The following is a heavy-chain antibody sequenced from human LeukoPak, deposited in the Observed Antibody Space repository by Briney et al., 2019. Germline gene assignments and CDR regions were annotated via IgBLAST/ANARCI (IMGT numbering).Heavy chain of an antibody. D-gene: IGHD4-17*01. CDR3: ARAAVTTLPYFDY. Sequence: ASVTVPCKASGYTFTGYYMHWVRQAPGQGLEWMGWVNPNGGATNYAQKFQGRVTMTRDTSISTAYMELSRLRSDDTAVYYCARAAVTTLPYFDYWGQGTLVTVSS. V-gene: IGHV1-2*02. CDR1: GYTFTGYY. CDR2: VNPNGGAT. J-gene: IGHJ4*02.